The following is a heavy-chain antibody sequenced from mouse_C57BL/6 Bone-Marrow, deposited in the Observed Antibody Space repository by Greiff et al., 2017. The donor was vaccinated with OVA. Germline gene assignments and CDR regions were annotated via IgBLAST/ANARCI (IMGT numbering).Heavy chain of an antibody. CDR1: GYTFTSYW. D-gene: IGHD2-5*01. V-gene: IGHV1-55*01. CDR3: ARKSNYVPYYFDY. J-gene: IGHJ2*01. CDR2: IYPGSGST. Sequence: VQLQQPGAELVKPGASVKMSCKASGYTFTSYWITWVKQRPGQGLEWIGDIYPGSGSTNYNEKFKSKATLTVDTSSSTAYMQLSSLTSEDSAVYYCARKSNYVPYYFDYWGQGTTLTVSS.